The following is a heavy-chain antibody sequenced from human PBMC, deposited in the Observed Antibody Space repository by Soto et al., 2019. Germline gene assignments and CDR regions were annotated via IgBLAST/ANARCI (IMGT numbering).Heavy chain of an antibody. CDR2: ISWNSGSL. J-gene: IGHJ4*02. Sequence: PGGSLRLSCATSGFRFADCAMHWVRQAPGKGLEWVSGISWNSGSLVYADSVKGRFTISRDNARKSLYLQMNSLRPEDTAFYYCAKASGGYGGTFDFWGQGSQVTVSS. CDR3: AKASGGYGGTFDF. D-gene: IGHD5-12*01. CDR1: GFRFADCA. V-gene: IGHV3-9*01.